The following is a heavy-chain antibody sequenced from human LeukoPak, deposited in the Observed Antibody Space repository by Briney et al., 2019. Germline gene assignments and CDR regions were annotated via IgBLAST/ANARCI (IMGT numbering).Heavy chain of an antibody. CDR1: GFTFSNYG. CDR2: IRYDGSNK. Sequence: GGSLRLSCAASGFTFSNYGMHWVRQAPGKGLEWVAFIRYDGSNKYYADSVKGRFTISRDNSKNTLYLQMNSLRAEDTAVYYCARDLRIYSSGWYDAFDIWGQGTMVTVSS. V-gene: IGHV3-30*02. D-gene: IGHD6-19*01. CDR3: ARDLRIYSSGWYDAFDI. J-gene: IGHJ3*02.